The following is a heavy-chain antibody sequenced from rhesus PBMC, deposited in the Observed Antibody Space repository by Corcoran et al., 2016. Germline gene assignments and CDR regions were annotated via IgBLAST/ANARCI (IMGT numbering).Heavy chain of an antibody. CDR3: ATIQAADKFNY. Sequence: EVQRVQSGAEVKKPGASVKISRKASGTTFTDYYPPRVRPAPGKGLEWMGRVDPEDGEVIHAQKFQDRVTITADTSTDTAYMELSSLRSEDTAVYYCATIQAADKFNYWGQGVLVTVSS. D-gene: IGHD6-19*01. CDR1: GTTFTDYY. J-gene: IGHJ4*01. V-gene: IGHV1-111*02. CDR2: VDPEDGEV.